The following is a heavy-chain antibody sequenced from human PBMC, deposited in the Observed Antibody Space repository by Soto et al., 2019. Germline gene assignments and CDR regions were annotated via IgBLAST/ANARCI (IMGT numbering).Heavy chain of an antibody. CDR3: ARHGLSSYYDFWSGYSLHFDY. CDR2: IYYSGST. V-gene: IGHV4-59*08. CDR1: GGSISSYY. J-gene: IGHJ4*02. D-gene: IGHD3-3*01. Sequence: SETLSLTCTVSGGSISSYYWSWIRQPPGKGLEWIGYIYYSGSTNYNPSLKSRVTISVDTSKNQFSLKLSSVTAADTAVYYCARHGLSSYYDFWSGYSLHFDYWGQGTLVTVSS.